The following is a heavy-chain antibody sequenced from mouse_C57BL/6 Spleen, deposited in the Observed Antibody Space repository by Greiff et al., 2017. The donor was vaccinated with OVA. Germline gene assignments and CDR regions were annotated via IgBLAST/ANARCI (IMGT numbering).Heavy chain of an antibody. CDR1: GYSFTGYF. CDR3: ARGGYDFRDYFGY. V-gene: IGHV1-20*01. CDR2: INPYNGDT. Sequence: EVQLQQSGPELVKPGDSVKISCKASGYSFTGYFMTWVMQSHGKSLEWIGRINPYNGDTFYNQKFKGKATLTVDKSSSTAYMELRSLTSEDSAVYYCARGGYDFRDYFGYWGQGTTLTVSS. J-gene: IGHJ2*01. D-gene: IGHD2-4*01.